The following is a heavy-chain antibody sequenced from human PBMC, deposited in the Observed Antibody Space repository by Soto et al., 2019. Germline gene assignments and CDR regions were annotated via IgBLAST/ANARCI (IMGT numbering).Heavy chain of an antibody. CDR3: AGSWDLNYYYYGMDV. Sequence: ASVKVSCKASGGTFSSSAISWVRPAPGQGLEWMGGIIPIFGTANYAQKFQGRVTITADESTSTAYMELSSLRSEDTAVYYCAGSWDLNYYYYGMDVWGQGTTVTVSS. CDR1: GGTFSSSA. V-gene: IGHV1-69*13. D-gene: IGHD1-26*01. J-gene: IGHJ6*02. CDR2: IIPIFGTA.